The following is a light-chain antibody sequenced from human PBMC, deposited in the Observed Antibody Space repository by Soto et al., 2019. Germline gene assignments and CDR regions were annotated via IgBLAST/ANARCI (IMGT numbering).Light chain of an antibody. V-gene: IGLV1-40*01. CDR3: QSYDSSLSGV. J-gene: IGLJ1*01. CDR1: SSNIGAGYD. Sequence: QSALTQPPSVSGAPGQRVTISCTGSSSNIGAGYDVHWYQQLPGTAPKLLIYGNSNRPSGVPDRFSGSKSGTSASLAITGLQAEDYSDYYCQSYDSSLSGVFGTGTKLTVL. CDR2: GNS.